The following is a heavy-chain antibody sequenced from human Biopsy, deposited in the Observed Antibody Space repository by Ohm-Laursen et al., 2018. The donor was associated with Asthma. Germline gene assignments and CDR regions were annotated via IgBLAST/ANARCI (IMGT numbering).Heavy chain of an antibody. V-gene: IGHV3-23*01. D-gene: IGHD5/OR15-5a*01. CDR1: GFTSSSYA. Sequence: SLRLSCSASGFTSSSYALSWVRQAPGKGLEWVSGISGDAQRTYYEDSVKGRFTISRDNSKNTIYLQLNSLRAEDTAVYYCAKDWKSLYVQYFFEYWGQGTLVTVSS. CDR2: ISGDAQRT. J-gene: IGHJ4*02. CDR3: AKDWKSLYVQYFFEY.